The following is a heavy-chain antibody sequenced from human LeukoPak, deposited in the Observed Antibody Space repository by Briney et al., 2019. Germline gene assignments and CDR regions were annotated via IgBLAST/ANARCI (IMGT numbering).Heavy chain of an antibody. CDR2: IRDKANSYAT. Sequence: GGSLRLSCAASGFSFSGSAIHWVRQASGKGLEWVGRIRDKANSYATAYIASVKGRFTISRDDSKNTAYLQMSSLKTEDTAVYYCTRWDCTTTGCYPFDYWGQGTLVTVSS. CDR1: GFSFSGSA. CDR3: TRWDCTTTGCYPFDY. V-gene: IGHV3-73*01. J-gene: IGHJ4*02. D-gene: IGHD2-2*01.